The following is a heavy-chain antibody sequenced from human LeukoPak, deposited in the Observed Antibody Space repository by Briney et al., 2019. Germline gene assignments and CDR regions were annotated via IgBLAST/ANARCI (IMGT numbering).Heavy chain of an antibody. CDR2: ISAYNGNT. V-gene: IGHV1-18*01. CDR3: ARAAFDI. CDR1: GYTFIDYG. Sequence: GASVKVSCKASGYTFIDYGISWVRQAPGQGVEWMGWISAYNGNTNYLKKFQGRVTMTKDTYTSTAYMELRGLRSDDTAVYYCARAAFDIWGQGTMVTVSS. J-gene: IGHJ3*02.